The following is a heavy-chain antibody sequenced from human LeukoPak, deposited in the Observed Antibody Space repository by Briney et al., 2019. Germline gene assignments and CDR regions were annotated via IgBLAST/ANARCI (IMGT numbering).Heavy chain of an antibody. D-gene: IGHD2-21*01. CDR2: ISGSDTT. V-gene: IGHV3-23*01. Sequence: GGSLRLSCAASGFTFSSYAMSWVRQAPGKGLEWVSGISGSDTTYYADSVRGRFTISSDYSKNTLFLQINSLRAEDTAVYYCAKLSRGSAVVNDAFDIWGHGTMVTVSS. J-gene: IGHJ3*02. CDR1: GFTFSSYA. CDR3: AKLSRGSAVVNDAFDI.